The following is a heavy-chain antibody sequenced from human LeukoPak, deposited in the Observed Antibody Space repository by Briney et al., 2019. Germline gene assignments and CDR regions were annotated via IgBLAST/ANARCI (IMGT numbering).Heavy chain of an antibody. CDR3: ARDESTEPTYYYFYMDV. CDR1: GFTFSGYN. V-gene: IGHV3-48*01. CDR2: ISSSSSSI. D-gene: IGHD1-14*01. J-gene: IGHJ6*03. Sequence: AGGSLRLSCAASGFTFSGYNMNWVRQAPGKGLEWVSYISSSSSSIYYADSVKGRFTISRDNAKNSLYLQMNSLRVEDTAVYYCARDESTEPTYYYFYMDVWGKGTTVTVSS.